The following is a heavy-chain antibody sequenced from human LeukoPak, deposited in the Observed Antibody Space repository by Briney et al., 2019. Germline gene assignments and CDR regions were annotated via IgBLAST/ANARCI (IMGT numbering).Heavy chain of an antibody. CDR2: IYSGGST. V-gene: IGHV3-66*01. CDR1: GFTVSSNY. J-gene: IGHJ6*02. Sequence: GGSLRLSCAASGFTVSSNYMSWVRQAPGKGLEWVSVIYSGGSTYYADSVKGRFTISRDNSKNTLYLQMNSLRAEDTAVYYCARETWGTTESDGMDVWGQGTTVTVSS. CDR3: ARETWGTTESDGMDV. D-gene: IGHD4-17*01.